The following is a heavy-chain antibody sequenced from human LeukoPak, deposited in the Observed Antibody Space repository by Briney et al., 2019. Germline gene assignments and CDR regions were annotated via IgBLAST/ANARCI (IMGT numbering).Heavy chain of an antibody. J-gene: IGHJ4*02. CDR2: ISGSGGGT. D-gene: IGHD3-16*02. V-gene: IGHV3-23*01. Sequence: GGSLRLSCAASGFTFSSCAMSWVRQAPGKGLEWVSVISGSGGGTYYADSVKGRFTISRDNSKNMLYLQMNSLKAEDTAVYYCAETLFVTEGYYFHYWGQGTLVTVSS. CDR3: AETLFVTEGYYFHY. CDR1: GFTFSSCA.